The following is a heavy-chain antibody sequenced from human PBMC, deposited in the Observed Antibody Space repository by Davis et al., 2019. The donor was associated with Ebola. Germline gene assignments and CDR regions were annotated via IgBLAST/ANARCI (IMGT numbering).Heavy chain of an antibody. CDR3: ARDPPDHSSGYYAPFGY. J-gene: IGHJ4*02. Sequence: SETLSLTCTVSGGSISGYDWGWIRHPPGKGLEWIGYIYYSGGTSYNPSLRSRVTMSVDMSKNQFSLRLASVTAADTAVYYCARDPPDHSSGYYAPFGYWGQGTLVTVSS. CDR2: IYYSGGT. D-gene: IGHD3-22*01. V-gene: IGHV4-59*01. CDR1: GGSISGYD.